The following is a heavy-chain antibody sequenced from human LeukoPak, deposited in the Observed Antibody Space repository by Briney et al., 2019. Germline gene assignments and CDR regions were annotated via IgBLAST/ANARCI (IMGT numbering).Heavy chain of an antibody. J-gene: IGHJ4*02. CDR1: GGTFSSYA. Sequence: SVKVSCKASGGTFSSYAISWVRQAPGQGLEWMGRIIPIFGTASYAQKFQGRDTITTDESTSTAYMELSSLRSEDTAVYYCARGGDGPNDYWGQGTLVTVSS. CDR3: ARGGDGPNDY. CDR2: IIPIFGTA. V-gene: IGHV1-69*05. D-gene: IGHD5-24*01.